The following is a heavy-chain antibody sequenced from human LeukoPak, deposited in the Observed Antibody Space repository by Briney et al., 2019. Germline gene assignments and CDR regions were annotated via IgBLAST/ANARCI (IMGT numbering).Heavy chain of an antibody. Sequence: SGGSLRLSCAASGFTFSSYGMHWVRQAPGKGLEWVAFIRYDGSNKYYADSVKGRFTISRDNSKNTLYLQMNSLRAEDTAVYYCAKVSYDFWSGYYNGGFGYFDYWGQGTLVTVSS. D-gene: IGHD3-3*01. V-gene: IGHV3-30*02. CDR3: AKVSYDFWSGYYNGGFGYFDY. CDR1: GFTFSSYG. CDR2: IRYDGSNK. J-gene: IGHJ4*02.